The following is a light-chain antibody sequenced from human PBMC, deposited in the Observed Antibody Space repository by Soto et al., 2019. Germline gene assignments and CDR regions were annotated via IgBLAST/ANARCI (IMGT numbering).Light chain of an antibody. CDR2: GAS. Sequence: PGERATLSCRASQSVSSTFFAWYQLTPGQAPRLLIYGASNRATGIPDRFSGSGSGTDFTLTISRLEPEDFAVYYCQQYASSVTFGKGTKVE. CDR1: QSVSSTF. V-gene: IGKV3-20*01. CDR3: QQYASSVT. J-gene: IGKJ1*01.